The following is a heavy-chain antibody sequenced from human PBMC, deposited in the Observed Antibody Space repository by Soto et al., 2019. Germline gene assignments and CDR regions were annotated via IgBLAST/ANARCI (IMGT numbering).Heavy chain of an antibody. Sequence: PSETLSLTCAVYGGSFSGYYWSWIRQPPGKGLEWIGEINHSGSTNYNPSLKSRVTISVDTSKNQFSLKLSSVTAADTAVYYCARGARAATGGTFDYWGQGTLIT. CDR1: GGSFSGYY. D-gene: IGHD6-13*01. CDR2: INHSGST. CDR3: ARGARAATGGTFDY. V-gene: IGHV4-34*01. J-gene: IGHJ4*02.